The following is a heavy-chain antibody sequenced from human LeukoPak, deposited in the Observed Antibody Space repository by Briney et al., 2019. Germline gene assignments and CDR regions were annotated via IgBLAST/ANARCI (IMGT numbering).Heavy chain of an antibody. V-gene: IGHV3-33*06. J-gene: IGHJ4*02. D-gene: IGHD4-17*01. CDR2: IWYDGSNK. CDR3: AKDTVTTGY. CDR1: GFTFSSYG. Sequence: QPGRSLRLSCAASGFTFSSYGMHWVRQAPGKGLEWVAVIWYDGSNKYYADSVKGRFTISRDNSKNTLYLQMNSPRAEDTAVYYCAKDTVTTGYWGQGTLVTVSS.